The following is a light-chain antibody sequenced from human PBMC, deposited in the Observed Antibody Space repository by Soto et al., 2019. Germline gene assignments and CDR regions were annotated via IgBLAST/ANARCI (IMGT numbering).Light chain of an antibody. CDR3: QQYYSSPLT. CDR1: QSVLYSSNNKNY. V-gene: IGKV4-1*01. J-gene: IGKJ3*01. Sequence: DIVMTQSPDSLAVSLGERATINCKSSQSVLYSSNNKNYLTWYQQKPGQPPKLLIYWASTRESGVPDRFSGSGSGTDFTLTISGLQAEDVAVYYCQQYYSSPLTFGPGTKVDI. CDR2: WAS.